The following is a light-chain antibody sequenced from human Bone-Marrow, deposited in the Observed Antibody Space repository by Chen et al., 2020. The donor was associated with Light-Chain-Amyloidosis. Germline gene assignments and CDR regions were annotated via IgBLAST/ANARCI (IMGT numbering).Light chain of an antibody. Sequence: EIVLTQSRGSLSLSPGERATLSCRTSQSVSSTYLAWYQQTPGQAPRLLIYGASRRATGIPDRSSGSAFATAFTLTISRRDPEDFAVYYCQPYGGSPPNTFGQGTKLEIK. CDR2: GAS. CDR3: QPYGGSPPNT. V-gene: IGKV3-20*01. J-gene: IGKJ2*01. CDR1: QSVSSTY.